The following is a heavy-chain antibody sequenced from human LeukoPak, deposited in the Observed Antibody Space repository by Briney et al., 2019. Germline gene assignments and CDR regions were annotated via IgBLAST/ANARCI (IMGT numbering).Heavy chain of an antibody. CDR1: GDSTSSSNDH. D-gene: IGHD1-26*01. V-gene: IGHV4-39*01. CDR3: TRQPSGSYPYAMDF. Sequence: SETLSLTCTVSGDSTSSSNDHWGWIRQPPGKGLEWIGSMYYGGNTYYNPSLKSRVTISVDKSKNQVSLKLSSVTAADTAVYYCTRQPSGSYPYAMDFWGQGTTVTVS. J-gene: IGHJ6*02. CDR2: MYYGGNT.